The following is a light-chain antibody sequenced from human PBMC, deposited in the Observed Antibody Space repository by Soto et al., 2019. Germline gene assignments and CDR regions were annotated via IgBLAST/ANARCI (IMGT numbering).Light chain of an antibody. CDR2: GAS. CDR3: QQYNSWPLT. V-gene: IGKV3-15*01. J-gene: IGKJ4*01. CDR1: QSVSSN. Sequence: EIVMTHSPATLSVSPGERATLSCRASQSVSSNLAWYQQKPGQTPRLLIYGASNRATGFPARFSGSGSGTEFTLTISSLQSEDFAVYYCQQYNSWPLTFGGGTKVDIK.